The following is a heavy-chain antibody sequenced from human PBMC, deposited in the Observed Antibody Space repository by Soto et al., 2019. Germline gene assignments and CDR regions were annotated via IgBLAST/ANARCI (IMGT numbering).Heavy chain of an antibody. Sequence: SVKVSCKASGGTFSSYAISWARQAPGQGLEWMGGIIPIFGTANYAQKFQGRVTITADKSTSTAYMELSSLRSEDTAVYYCARADTYYDILTGYPRYYYYYGMDVWGQGTTVTVSS. CDR2: IIPIFGTA. CDR1: GGTFSSYA. V-gene: IGHV1-69*06. D-gene: IGHD3-9*01. J-gene: IGHJ6*02. CDR3: ARADTYYDILTGYPRYYYYYGMDV.